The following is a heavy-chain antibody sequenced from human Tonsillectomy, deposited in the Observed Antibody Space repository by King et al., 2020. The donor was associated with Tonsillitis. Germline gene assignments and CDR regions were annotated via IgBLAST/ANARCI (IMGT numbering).Heavy chain of an antibody. CDR1: GFTFSDCY. CDR2: ISSSGSSI. V-gene: IGHV3-11*01. Sequence: VQLVESGGGLVKPGGSLRLSCAASGFTFSDCYMSWIRQAPGKGLEWVSYISSSGSSIYYADSVKGRFTISRDDANNSLYLQMNSLRADDTAVYYCARRPSYYDFWSGYLPTNWFDPWGQGTLVTVSS. J-gene: IGHJ5*02. CDR3: ARRPSYYDFWSGYLPTNWFDP. D-gene: IGHD3-3*01.